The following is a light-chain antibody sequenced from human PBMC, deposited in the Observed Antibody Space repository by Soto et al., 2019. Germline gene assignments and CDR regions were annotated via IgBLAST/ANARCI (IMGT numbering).Light chain of an antibody. J-gene: IGLJ2*01. V-gene: IGLV1-51*01. CDR1: SSNIGNNY. Sequence: QSVLTQPPSVSAAPGQKVTISCSGSSSNIGNNYVSWYQQLPGTAPKPLIYDNNKRPSGIPDRFSGSKSGTSATLGITGLQTGDEADYYCGTWDSSLSAGPFGGGTKVTVL. CDR2: DNN. CDR3: GTWDSSLSAGP.